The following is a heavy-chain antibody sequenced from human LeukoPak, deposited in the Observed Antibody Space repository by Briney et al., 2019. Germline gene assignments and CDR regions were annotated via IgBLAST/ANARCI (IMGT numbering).Heavy chain of an antibody. V-gene: IGHV3-33*01. CDR2: IWYDGSNK. J-gene: IGHJ4*02. CDR3: AREFNFWSGSDY. Sequence: GGSLRLSCAASGFTFSSYGMHWVRQAPGKGLEWVAVIWYDGSNKYYADSVKGRFTISRDNSKNTLYLQMNSLRAEDTAVYYCAREFNFWSGSDYWGQGTLVTVSS. CDR1: GFTFSSYG. D-gene: IGHD3-3*01.